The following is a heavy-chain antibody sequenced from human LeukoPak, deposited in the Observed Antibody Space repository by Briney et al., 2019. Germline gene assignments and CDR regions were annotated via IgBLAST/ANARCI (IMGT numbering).Heavy chain of an antibody. CDR1: GGSISSSSYY. Sequence: SETLSLTCTVSGGSISSSSYYWGWIRQPPGKGLEWIGSIYYSGSTYYNPSLESRVTISVDTSKNQFSLKLSSVTAADTAVYYCAGQYGDYRTIDYWGQGTLVTVSS. CDR3: AGQYGDYRTIDY. CDR2: IYYSGST. D-gene: IGHD4-17*01. J-gene: IGHJ4*02. V-gene: IGHV4-39*07.